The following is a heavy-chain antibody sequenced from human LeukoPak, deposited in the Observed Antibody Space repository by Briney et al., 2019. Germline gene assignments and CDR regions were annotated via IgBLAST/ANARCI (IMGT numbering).Heavy chain of an antibody. V-gene: IGHV3-30*03. CDR1: GFTFTTFG. CDR3: ARVSGGAAAGKTGWYYFDY. Sequence: QPGRSLRLSCAASGFTFTTFGMHWVRQAPGKGLEWVAVISYDGSKKSYADSVKGRFTISRDNSKNTLYLQMNSLRVDDTAVYYCARVSGGAAAGKTGWYYFDYWGQGTLVTVSS. J-gene: IGHJ4*02. CDR2: ISYDGSKK. D-gene: IGHD6-13*01.